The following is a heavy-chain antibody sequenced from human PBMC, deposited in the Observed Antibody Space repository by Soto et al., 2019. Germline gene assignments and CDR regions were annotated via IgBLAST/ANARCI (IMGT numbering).Heavy chain of an antibody. V-gene: IGHV4-30-2*01. CDR3: GRDSRLWFDP. Sequence: SQTLSHPYAVVGGSISNGGCPRSMIRQPPGKGLEWIGYMYHSGSTYYNPSLKSRVTISIDRSKNQFSLKLSSVTAADTVVYYCGRDSRLWFDPWGQGTLVTVSS. CDR1: GGSISNGGCP. J-gene: IGHJ5*02. CDR2: MYHSGST. D-gene: IGHD3-10*01.